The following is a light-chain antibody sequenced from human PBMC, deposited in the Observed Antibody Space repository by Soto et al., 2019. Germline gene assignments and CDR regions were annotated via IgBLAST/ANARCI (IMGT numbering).Light chain of an antibody. J-gene: IGKJ1*01. CDR1: QSIGDW. CDR2: AAS. V-gene: IGKV1-5*01. Sequence: DIQMTQSHSILSASVGDRVTIXCRASQSIGDWLAWYQQRPGKAPKLLIYAASTLETGVPSRFSGSGFGAEFTLTIASLQPDDSATYYCQQYNSFSKTFGRGTKVDIK. CDR3: QQYNSFSKT.